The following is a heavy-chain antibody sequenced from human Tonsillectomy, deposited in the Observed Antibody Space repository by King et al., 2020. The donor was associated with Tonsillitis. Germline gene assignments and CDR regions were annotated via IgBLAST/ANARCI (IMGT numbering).Heavy chain of an antibody. CDR3: AKDLGQVVVVPYGMDV. J-gene: IGHJ6*02. V-gene: IGHV3-30*18. Sequence: VQLVESGGGVVQPGRSLRLSCAASGFTFSSYGMHWVRQAPGKGLEWVAVISYDGSNKYYADSVKGRFTISRDNSKNTLYLQMNSLRADDTAVYYCAKDLGQVVVVPYGMDVWGQGTTVTVSS. CDR1: GFTFSSYG. CDR2: ISYDGSNK. D-gene: IGHD2-2*01.